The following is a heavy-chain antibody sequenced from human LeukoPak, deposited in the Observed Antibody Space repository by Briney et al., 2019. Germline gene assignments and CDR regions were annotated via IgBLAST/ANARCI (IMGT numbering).Heavy chain of an antibody. CDR1: GGTFSSYT. Sequence: SVKVPCKASGGTFSSYTISWVRQAPGQGLEWMGRIIPILGIANYAQKFQGRVTITADKSTSTAYMELSSLRSEDTAVYYCPRTTTVTREYFQHWGQGTLVTDSS. CDR3: PRTTTVTREYFQH. CDR2: IIPILGIA. D-gene: IGHD4-11*01. J-gene: IGHJ1*01. V-gene: IGHV1-69*02.